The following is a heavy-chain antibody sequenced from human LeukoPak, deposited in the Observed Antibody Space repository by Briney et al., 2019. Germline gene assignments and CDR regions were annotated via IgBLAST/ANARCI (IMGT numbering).Heavy chain of an antibody. J-gene: IGHJ4*01. CDR3: ARERSLNTASLGY. D-gene: IGHD5-18*01. Sequence: GGSLRLSCATSGFRFSSYGMHWVRQAPGKGLEWVAVIWCDGNNKHYADSVKGRFTISRDNSNNTLYLHMYSLRAEDTALYYCARERSLNTASLGYWGHGTLVTVSS. CDR2: IWCDGNNK. V-gene: IGHV3-33*01. CDR1: GFRFSSYG.